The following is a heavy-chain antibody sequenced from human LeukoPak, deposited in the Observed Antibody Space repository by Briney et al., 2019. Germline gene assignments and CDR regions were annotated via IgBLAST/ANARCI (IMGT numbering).Heavy chain of an antibody. D-gene: IGHD1-26*01. CDR3: ARDRSSNDY. Sequence: GASVKVSRKASGYTFTSYGISWVRRAPGQGLEWMGWISAYNGNTNYAQNLQGRVTMTADTSTSTAYMELRSLRSDDTAVYYCARDRSSNDYWGQGTLVTVSS. CDR1: GYTFTSYG. V-gene: IGHV1-18*01. CDR2: ISAYNGNT. J-gene: IGHJ4*02.